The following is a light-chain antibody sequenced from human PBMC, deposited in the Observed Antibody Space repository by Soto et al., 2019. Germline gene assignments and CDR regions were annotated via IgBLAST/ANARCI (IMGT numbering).Light chain of an antibody. V-gene: IGLV2-14*01. CDR2: EVI. CDR1: SSDVGGYNF. J-gene: IGLJ1*01. CDR3: TSYTTSSVLAV. Sequence: QSALTQPPSASGSPGQSVTISCTGTSSDVGGYNFVSWYQQHPGKAPKFMIYEVINRPSGVSDRFSGSKSGNTASLTISELQADDEADYYCTSYTTSSVLAVFGTGTKLTVL.